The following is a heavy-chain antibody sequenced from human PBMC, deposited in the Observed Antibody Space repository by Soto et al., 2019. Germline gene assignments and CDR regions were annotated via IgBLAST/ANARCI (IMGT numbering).Heavy chain of an antibody. J-gene: IGHJ4*02. Sequence: ASVKVSCKASGYTFTSYYRHWVRQAPGQGLEWMGIINPSGGSTSYAQKFQGRVTMTRDTSTSTVYMELSSLRSEDTAVYYCARSTPYSSGWFRLSFDYWGQGTLVTVSS. V-gene: IGHV1-46*01. D-gene: IGHD6-19*01. CDR1: GYTFTSYY. CDR2: INPSGGST. CDR3: ARSTPYSSGWFRLSFDY.